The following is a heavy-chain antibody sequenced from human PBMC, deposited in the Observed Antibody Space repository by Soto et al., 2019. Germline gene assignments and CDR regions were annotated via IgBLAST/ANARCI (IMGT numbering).Heavy chain of an antibody. J-gene: IGHJ4*02. CDR1: GFTFSSYV. CDR2: ISGSGGST. D-gene: IGHD1-26*01. V-gene: IGHV3-23*01. CDR3: AKVREVGAITLFDY. Sequence: GSLRLSCAASGFTFSSYVMSLVRQAPGKGLEWVSAISGSGGSTYYADSVKGRFTISRDNSKNTLYLQMNSLRAEDTAVYYCAKVREVGAITLFDYWGQGTLVTVSS.